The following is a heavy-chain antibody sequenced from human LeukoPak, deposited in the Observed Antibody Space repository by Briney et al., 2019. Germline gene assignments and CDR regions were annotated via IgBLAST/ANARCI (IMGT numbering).Heavy chain of an antibody. J-gene: IGHJ4*02. Sequence: SVKVSCKASGGTFSSYTISWVRQAPGQGLEWMGRIIPILGIANYAQKFQGRVTVTADKSTSTAYMELSSLRSEDAAVYYCASGCYVLFDYWGQGTLVTVSS. CDR1: GGTFSSYT. CDR3: ASGCYVLFDY. V-gene: IGHV1-69*02. D-gene: IGHD2-2*01. CDR2: IIPILGIA.